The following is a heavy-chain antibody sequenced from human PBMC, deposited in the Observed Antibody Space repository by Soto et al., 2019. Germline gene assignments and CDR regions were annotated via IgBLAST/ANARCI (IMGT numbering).Heavy chain of an antibody. CDR1: GGSISSYY. V-gene: IGHV4-59*01. Sequence: SETLSLTCTVSGGSISSYYWSWIRHPPGKGLEWIGYIYYSGSTNYNPSLKSRVTISVDTSKNQFSLKLSSVTAADTAVYYCARGYDSSGYYFGYYYYGMDVWGQGTTVTVSS. CDR2: IYYSGST. CDR3: ARGYDSSGYYFGYYYYGMDV. J-gene: IGHJ6*02. D-gene: IGHD3-22*01.